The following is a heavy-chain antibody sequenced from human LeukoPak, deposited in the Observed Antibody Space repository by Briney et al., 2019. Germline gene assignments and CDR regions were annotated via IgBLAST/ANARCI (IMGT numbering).Heavy chain of an antibody. CDR3: ARAKGGCSGGSCYSVY. CDR1: GFTFSSYS. J-gene: IGHJ4*02. D-gene: IGHD2-15*01. CDR2: ISSSSSYI. V-gene: IGHV3-21*01. Sequence: GGSLRLSCAASGFTFSSYSMNWVRQAPGKGLEWVSSISSSSSYIYYADSVKGRFTISRDNAKYSLHLQMNSLRAEDTAVYYCARAKGGCSGGSCYSVYWGQGTLVTVSS.